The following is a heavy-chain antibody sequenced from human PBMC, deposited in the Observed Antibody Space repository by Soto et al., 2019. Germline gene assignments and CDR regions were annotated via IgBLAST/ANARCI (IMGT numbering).Heavy chain of an antibody. CDR3: ARGEDAFFYYGLDV. CDR1: GGSITSSY. J-gene: IGHJ6*02. Sequence: SETLSLTCSVSGGSITSSYWCWIRRPPGQGLEWIAYIYDTGISGYTPSTSYNPSLKSRVTMSVDTSKSQFSLKLTSVTAADTAVYYCARGEDAFFYYGLDVWGQGITVTVSS. CDR2: IYDTGISGYTPST. V-gene: IGHV4-59*01.